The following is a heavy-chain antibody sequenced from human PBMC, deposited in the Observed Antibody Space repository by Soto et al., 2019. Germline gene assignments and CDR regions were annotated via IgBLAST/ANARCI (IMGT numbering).Heavy chain of an antibody. CDR2: IYYSGST. D-gene: IGHD2-2*01. CDR3: ARHSGCSSTSCHDAFDI. J-gene: IGHJ3*02. CDR1: ASSISSYY. Sequence: PSQTLSLTCTVSASSISSYYWNSIRQPPEKGLEWIGYIYYSGSTNYNPSLKSRVTISVDTSKNQFSLKLSSVTAADTAVYYCARHSGCSSTSCHDAFDIWGQGTMVTVSS. V-gene: IGHV4-59*08.